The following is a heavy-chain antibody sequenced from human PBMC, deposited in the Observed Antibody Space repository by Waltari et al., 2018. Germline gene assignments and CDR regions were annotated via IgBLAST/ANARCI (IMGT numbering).Heavy chain of an antibody. CDR3: ARGNHLDF. Sequence: QVQLVQSGAEVGKPGASVKVSCQATGYSFSDYDIYWVRQAPGQGLEWMAGIKPNSGETKYAQKFQGRVTLPRDTSISTAYMELPRMTVDDTAVYYCARGNHLDFWGQGTIVTVSS. V-gene: IGHV1-2*02. J-gene: IGHJ4*02. CDR1: GYSFSDYD. CDR2: IKPNSGET.